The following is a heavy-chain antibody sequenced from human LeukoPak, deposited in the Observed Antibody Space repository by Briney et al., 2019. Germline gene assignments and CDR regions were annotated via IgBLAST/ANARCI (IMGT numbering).Heavy chain of an antibody. J-gene: IGHJ4*02. D-gene: IGHD5-18*01. V-gene: IGHV4-34*01. CDR1: GGSFSGYY. CDR3: ATGGYSYGYGFDY. Sequence: PSETLSLTCAVYGGSFSGYYWSWIRQPPGKGLEWIGEINHSGSTNYNLSLKSRVTISVDTSKNQFSLKLSSVTAADTAVYYCATGGYSYGYGFDYWGQGTLVTVSS. CDR2: INHSGST.